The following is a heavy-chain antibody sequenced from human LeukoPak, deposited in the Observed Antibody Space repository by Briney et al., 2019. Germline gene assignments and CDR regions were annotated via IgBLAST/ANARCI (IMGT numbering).Heavy chain of an antibody. V-gene: IGHV1-69*13. CDR3: ARGTTVTTNFDY. J-gene: IGHJ4*02. D-gene: IGHD4-17*01. CDR1: GGSFSSYA. CDR2: IIPIFGTA. Sequence: SVKVSCKASGGSFSSYAISWVRQAPGQGLEWMGGIIPIFGTANYAQKFQGRVTITADESTSTAYMELSSLRSEDTAVYYCARGTTVTTNFDYWGQGTLVTVSS.